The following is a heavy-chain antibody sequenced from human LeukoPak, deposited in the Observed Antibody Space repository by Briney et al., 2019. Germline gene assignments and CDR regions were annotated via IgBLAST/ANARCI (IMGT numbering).Heavy chain of an antibody. J-gene: IGHJ4*02. CDR3: ARGTVTYGWRDY. CDR1: GGTFSSYA. Sequence: ASVKLSCKASGGTFSSYAISWVRQAPGQGLEWMGGIIPIFGTANYAQKFQGRVTITADESTSTAYMELSSLRSEDTAVYYCARGTVTYGWRDYWGQGTLVTVSS. CDR2: IIPIFGTA. D-gene: IGHD3-10*01. V-gene: IGHV1-69*13.